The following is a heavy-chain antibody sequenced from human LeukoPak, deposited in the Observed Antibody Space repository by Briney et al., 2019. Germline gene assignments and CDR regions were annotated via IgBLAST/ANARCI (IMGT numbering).Heavy chain of an antibody. CDR3: ARTLRFLEWFDY. D-gene: IGHD3-3*01. CDR2: IYYSGST. Sequence: PSQTLSLTCTVSGGSISSGGYYWSWIRQHPGKGLEWIGYIYYSGSTYYNPSLKSRVTIPVDTSKNQFSLKLSSVTAADTAVYYCARTLRFLEWFDYWGQGTLVTVSS. CDR1: GGSISSGGYY. J-gene: IGHJ4*02. V-gene: IGHV4-31*03.